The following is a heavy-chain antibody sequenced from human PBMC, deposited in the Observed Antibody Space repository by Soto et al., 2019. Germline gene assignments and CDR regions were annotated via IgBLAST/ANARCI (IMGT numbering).Heavy chain of an antibody. CDR2: IIPIFGTA. Sequence: QVQLVQSGAEVKKPGSSVKVSCKASGGTFSSYTISWVRQAPGQGLEWMGGIIPIFGTANYAQKFQGRVTITADESTSTAYMELSSLRSEDTAVYYCARVPHLDDFWSGETFDYWGQGTLVTVSS. CDR3: ARVPHLDDFWSGETFDY. CDR1: GGTFSSYT. V-gene: IGHV1-69*01. D-gene: IGHD3-3*01. J-gene: IGHJ4*02.